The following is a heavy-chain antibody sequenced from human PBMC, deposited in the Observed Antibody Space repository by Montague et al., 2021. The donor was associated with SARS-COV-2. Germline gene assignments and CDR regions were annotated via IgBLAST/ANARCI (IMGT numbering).Heavy chain of an antibody. CDR1: GGSVYSNADHLNSDY. D-gene: IGHD2-15*01. J-gene: IGHJ5*02. CDR3: TGQRWRGRFDP. V-gene: IGHV4-39*01. Sequence: SETLSLTCDVSGGSVYSNADHLNSDYWAWVRQSPGRGLEWIGSVXXRGQTWQNPSFRGRLTMSVDTSKNSVSLRLTSVTDADTAMYSCTGQRWRGRFDPWGLGTLVIVSS. CDR2: VXXRGQT.